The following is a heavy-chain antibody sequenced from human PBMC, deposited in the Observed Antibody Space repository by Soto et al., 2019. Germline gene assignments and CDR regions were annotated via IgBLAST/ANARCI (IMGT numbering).Heavy chain of an antibody. CDR3: AKGLSGDYYYYMYV. Sequence: EVQLLEAGGSLVQPGGSLRLSCAASGFTFSTYAMNWVRQAPGKGLEWVSGISGSADSTYYADSVKGRFTISRDSSKNTLYLHMNSVRAEDTAISYCAKGLSGDYYYYMYVWGKGTTVAVAS. J-gene: IGHJ6*03. CDR1: GFTFSTYA. V-gene: IGHV3-23*01. D-gene: IGHD3-10*01. CDR2: ISGSADST.